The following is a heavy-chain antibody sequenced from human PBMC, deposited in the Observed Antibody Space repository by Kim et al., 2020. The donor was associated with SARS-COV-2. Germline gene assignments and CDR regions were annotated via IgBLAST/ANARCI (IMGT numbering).Heavy chain of an antibody. V-gene: IGHV4-59*01. Sequence: NYTPSRGSRVTISVDTAKNQFSLKLSSVTAADTAVYYCAGTPPMVFGADYWGQGTLVTVSS. D-gene: IGHD3-3*01. J-gene: IGHJ4*02. CDR3: AGTPPMVFGADY.